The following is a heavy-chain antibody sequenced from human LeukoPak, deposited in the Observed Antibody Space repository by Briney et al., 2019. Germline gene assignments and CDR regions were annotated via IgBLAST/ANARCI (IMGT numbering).Heavy chain of an antibody. D-gene: IGHD2-15*01. CDR2: IKQEGSAK. CDR1: GLTFSGYW. J-gene: IGHJ4*02. Sequence: GGSLRLSCAASGLTFSGYWMTWVRQAPGQGLEWVANIKQEGSAKYYVDSVKGRFTISRDNAKNSLYLQMNSLRVEDTAVYYCTRDTGCSGGACYSFYDYWGQGTLVTVSS. CDR3: TRDTGCSGGACYSFYDY. V-gene: IGHV3-7*01.